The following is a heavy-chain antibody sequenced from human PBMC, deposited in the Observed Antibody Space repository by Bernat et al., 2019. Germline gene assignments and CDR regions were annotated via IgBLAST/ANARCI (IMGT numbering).Heavy chain of an antibody. Sequence: QVQLVDSGGGVVQPGRSLRLSCAASGFTFNSYAMYWIRQAPGKGLEWVAVISDDGSNKSFAGSVKGRFTISRDNSKNTLYLQMNSLTTEDTAVYYCTRDVGAAVGKSAFDYWGQGTRVTVSS. CDR1: GFTFNSYA. CDR3: TRDVGAAVGKSAFDY. V-gene: IGHV3-30-3*01. CDR2: ISDDGSNK. J-gene: IGHJ4*02. D-gene: IGHD6-13*01.